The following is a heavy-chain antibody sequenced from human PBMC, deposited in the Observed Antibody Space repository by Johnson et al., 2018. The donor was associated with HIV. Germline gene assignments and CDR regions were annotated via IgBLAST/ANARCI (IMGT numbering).Heavy chain of an antibody. V-gene: IGHV3-30*04. CDR1: GFTFSSYA. J-gene: IGHJ3*02. CDR3: ARPSVITTLTTTPWAFDI. D-gene: IGHD4-17*01. Sequence: QMLLVESGGGVVQPGRSLRLSCAASGFTFSSYAMHWVRQAPGKGLEWVAIISYDGNNKYYTDSVNSRFTISRDNSKNTMYLQMNSLRAEDTAIYYCARPSVITTLTTTPWAFDIWGQGTMVTVSS. CDR2: ISYDGNNK.